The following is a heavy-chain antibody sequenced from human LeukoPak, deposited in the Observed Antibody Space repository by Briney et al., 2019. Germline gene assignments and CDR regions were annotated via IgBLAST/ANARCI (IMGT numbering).Heavy chain of an antibody. CDR1: GGSISSSSYY. CDR2: IYYSGST. J-gene: IGHJ5*02. D-gene: IGHD2-2*01. CDR3: ATHIVVVPAASIRFDP. Sequence: SETLSLTCTVSGGSISSSSYYWGWIRQPPGKGLEWIGSIYYSGSTYYNPSLKSRVTISVDTSKNQFSLKLSSVTAADTAVYYCATHIVVVPAASIRFDPWGQGTLVTVSS. V-gene: IGHV4-39*01.